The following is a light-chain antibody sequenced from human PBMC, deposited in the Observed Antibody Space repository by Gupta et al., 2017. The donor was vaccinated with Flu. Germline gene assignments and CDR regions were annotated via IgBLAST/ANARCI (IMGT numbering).Light chain of an antibody. J-gene: IGLJ2*01. V-gene: IGLV3-21*02. CDR1: NIGRKS. CDR3: QVWHISSDHLRV. Sequence: YVLAQPPSVSVAPGQTAKVTCGGDNIGRKSVHWYQHRPGQAPVLVVYDDSERPSGIPERFSGSNSGNTATLTISKVEAGDEAEYYCQVWHISSDHLRVFGGGTKLTVL. CDR2: DDS.